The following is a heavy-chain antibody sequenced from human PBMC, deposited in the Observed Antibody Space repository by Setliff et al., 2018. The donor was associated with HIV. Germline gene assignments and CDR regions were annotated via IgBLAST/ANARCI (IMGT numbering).Heavy chain of an antibody. V-gene: IGHV2-70*11. J-gene: IGHJ3*02. D-gene: IGHD2-15*01. CDR3: ARTPRYCSGGSCQSYALDM. CDR2: IDWDDDK. CDR1: GFSISSRYYW. Sequence: TLSLTCDVSGFSISSRYYWGWIRQSPGKGLEWLARIDWDDDKYYRTSLKTRLTISKDTSKNQVVLTMTNMDPVDTATYYCARTPRYCSGGSCQSYALDMWGQGTMVTVSS.